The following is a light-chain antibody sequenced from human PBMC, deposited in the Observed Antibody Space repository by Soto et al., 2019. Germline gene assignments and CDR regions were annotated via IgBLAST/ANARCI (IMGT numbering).Light chain of an antibody. CDR2: GNS. V-gene: IGLV1-40*01. CDR1: SSNIGAGYD. Sequence: QSVLTQPPSVSGAPGQRVTISWTGSSSNIGAGYDVHWYQQLPGTAPKLLIYGNSNRPSGVPDRFSGSKSGTSASLAITGLQAEDEADYYCQSYDSSLSGDVFGTGTKLTVL. CDR3: QSYDSSLSGDV. J-gene: IGLJ1*01.